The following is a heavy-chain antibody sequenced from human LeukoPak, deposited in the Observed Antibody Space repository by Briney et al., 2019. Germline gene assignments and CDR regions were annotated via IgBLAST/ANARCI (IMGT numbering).Heavy chain of an antibody. Sequence: GESLKISCKGSGYSFTSYWIGWVRQMPGKGLEWMGIIYPGDSDTRYSPSFQGQVTISADKSISTAYPQWSSLKASDTAMYYCARSDSSSSHPSDYWGQGTLVTVSS. D-gene: IGHD6-6*01. CDR3: ARSDSSSSHPSDY. CDR1: GYSFTSYW. J-gene: IGHJ4*02. V-gene: IGHV5-51*01. CDR2: IYPGDSDT.